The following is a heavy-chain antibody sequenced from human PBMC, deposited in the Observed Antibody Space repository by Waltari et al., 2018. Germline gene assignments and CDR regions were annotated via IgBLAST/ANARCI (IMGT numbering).Heavy chain of an antibody. D-gene: IGHD3-3*01. J-gene: IGHJ6*02. V-gene: IGHV4-4*07. CDR3: AGSSNFGIYGLDV. CDR2: IYASGST. Sequence: QVQLQESGPGLVRPSETLSLICNVTGGSIRSYDWNWIRQPAGKGLEWIGRIYASGSTSYNPSLESRISMSVDTSKNHFSLKLSSVTAADTGVYYCAGSSNFGIYGLDVWGQGTTVVVSS. CDR1: GGSIRSYD.